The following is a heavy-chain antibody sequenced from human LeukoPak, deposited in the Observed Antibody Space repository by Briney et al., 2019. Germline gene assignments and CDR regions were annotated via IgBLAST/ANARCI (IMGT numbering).Heavy chain of an antibody. CDR1: GFSVSSIY. Sequence: GGSLRLSCAASGFSVSSIYMNWVRQAPGKGLEWVPVIYRDRTTYYADSVKGRFTISRDDSKNTLYLHMNSLRAEDTAVYYCARAPNWRFDHWGQGTLVTVSS. V-gene: IGHV3-53*01. CDR2: IYRDRTT. CDR3: ARAPNWRFDH. J-gene: IGHJ4*02. D-gene: IGHD1-1*01.